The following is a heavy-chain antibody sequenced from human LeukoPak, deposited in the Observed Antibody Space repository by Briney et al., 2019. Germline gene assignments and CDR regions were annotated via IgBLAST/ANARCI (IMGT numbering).Heavy chain of an antibody. CDR3: VKDLFGGYCSGGSCYRYDY. Sequence: PGGSPRLSCSASGFTFSSYAMHWVRQAPGKGLEYVSAISSNGGSTYYADSVKGRFTISRDNSKNTLYLQMSSLRAEDTAVYYCVKDLFGGYCSGGSCYRYDYWGQGTLVTVSS. V-gene: IGHV3-64D*09. CDR1: GFTFSSYA. CDR2: ISSNGGST. J-gene: IGHJ4*02. D-gene: IGHD2-15*01.